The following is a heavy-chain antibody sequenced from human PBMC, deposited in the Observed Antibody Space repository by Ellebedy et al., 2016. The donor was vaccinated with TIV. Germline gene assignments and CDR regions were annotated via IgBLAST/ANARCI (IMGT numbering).Heavy chain of an antibody. Sequence: GESLKISCAASGFNFKGFSMHWVRQPPGKGLEWMAFVQWGGSVKNYADSVKGRFTVSRDDSKNTVFLQMDGLKPEDTALYYCARDYQVVNNLDDWGQGTLVTVSS. V-gene: IGHV3-30*02. CDR3: ARDYQVVNNLDD. J-gene: IGHJ4*02. CDR1: GFNFKGFS. CDR2: VQWGGSVK. D-gene: IGHD2-21*01.